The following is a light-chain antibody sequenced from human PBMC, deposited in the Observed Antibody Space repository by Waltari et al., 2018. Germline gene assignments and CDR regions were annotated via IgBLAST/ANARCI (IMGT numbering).Light chain of an antibody. J-gene: IGLJ2*01. Sequence: SSELTPHPAVSVALGQTVRITCLGDPLRSYYASWYQQKPGQAPLLVIYGKNNPPSGIPDRFSGSTSGDTASLTSTGAQAEDEADYYCNSRDSSGNLVVFGGGTKLTVL. V-gene: IGLV3-19*01. CDR1: PLRSYY. CDR3: NSRDSSGNLVV. CDR2: GKN.